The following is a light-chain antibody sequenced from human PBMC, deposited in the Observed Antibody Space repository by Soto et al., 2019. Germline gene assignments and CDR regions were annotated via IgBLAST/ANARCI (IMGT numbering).Light chain of an antibody. CDR3: ALWDDSLHNWV. CDR2: NNE. CDR1: TSNIGSNN. J-gene: IGLJ3*02. V-gene: IGLV1-44*01. Sequence: QSVLTQPPSASGTPGQRVTISCSGSTSNIGSNNVNWYRQLPGTAPKLLLFNNERRPSGVPGRVSGSKSGTSASLAISGLQSDDEADYYCALWDDSLHNWVFGGGTKLTV.